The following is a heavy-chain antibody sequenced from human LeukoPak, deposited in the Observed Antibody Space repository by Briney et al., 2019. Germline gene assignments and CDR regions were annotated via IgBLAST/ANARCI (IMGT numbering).Heavy chain of an antibody. CDR3: ARSSRPITMIVVAPGA. D-gene: IGHD3-22*01. CDR1: GYTFTSYA. CDR2: INAGNDNT. V-gene: IGHV1-3*01. J-gene: IGHJ4*02. Sequence: ASVKVSCKASGYTFTSYAMHWVRQAPGQRLEWMGWINAGNDNTKYSQKFQGRVTITRDTSASTAYMELSSLRSEDTAVYYCARSSRPITMIVVAPGAWGQGTLVTVSS.